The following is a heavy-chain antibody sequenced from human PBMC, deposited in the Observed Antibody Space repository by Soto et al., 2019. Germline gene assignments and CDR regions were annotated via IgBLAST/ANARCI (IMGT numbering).Heavy chain of an antibody. CDR3: VKVWFGELSIPDY. Sequence: PGGSLRLSCSASGFTFSSYAMHWVRQAPGKGLEYVSAISSNGGSTYYADSVKGRFTISRDNSKNTLYLQMSSLRAEDTAVYYCVKVWFGELSIPDYWGQGTLVTVSS. D-gene: IGHD3-10*01. J-gene: IGHJ4*02. V-gene: IGHV3-64D*06. CDR2: ISSNGGST. CDR1: GFTFSSYA.